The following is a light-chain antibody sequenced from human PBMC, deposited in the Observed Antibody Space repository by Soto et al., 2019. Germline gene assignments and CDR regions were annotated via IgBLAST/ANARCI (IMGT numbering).Light chain of an antibody. CDR2: LAY. Sequence: DTVMSQPPLSLPVTPGEPASISCRSSQSLLTSNGYNYLDWYLQKPGQSPQLLIYLAYNRASGVPARFSGSGSGTDFTLTIRSLQAEDFGVYYCMQALQTPLTFGGGTKVEIK. CDR1: QSLLTSNGYNY. CDR3: MQALQTPLT. V-gene: IGKV2-28*01. J-gene: IGKJ4*01.